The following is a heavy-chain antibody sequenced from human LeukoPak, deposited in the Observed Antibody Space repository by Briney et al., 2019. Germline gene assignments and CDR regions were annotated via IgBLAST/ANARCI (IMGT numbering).Heavy chain of an antibody. CDR1: GFSFSNQN. Sequence: PGGSLRLSCAASGFSFSNQNMNWVRQAPGKGLEWVSSISRTSNYIYYADSVKGRFSVSRDNSKSSLYLQMNSLRAEDTAVYYCAIEMGYSYGSDYWGQGTLVTVSS. J-gene: IGHJ4*02. V-gene: IGHV3-21*04. CDR2: ISRTSNYI. D-gene: IGHD5-18*01. CDR3: AIEMGYSYGSDY.